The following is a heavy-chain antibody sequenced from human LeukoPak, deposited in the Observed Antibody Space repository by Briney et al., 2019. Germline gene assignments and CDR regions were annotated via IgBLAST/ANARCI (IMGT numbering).Heavy chain of an antibody. D-gene: IGHD6-13*01. CDR2: ISYDGSNK. CDR1: GFTFSSYG. Sequence: PGRSLRLSCAASGFTFSSYGMHWVRQAPGKGLEWVAVISYDGSNKYYADSVKGRFTISSDNSKNTLYLQMNSLRAEDTAVYYCAKDRRYSSSWYAAYGMDVWGQGTTVTVSS. J-gene: IGHJ6*02. V-gene: IGHV3-30*18. CDR3: AKDRRYSSSWYAAYGMDV.